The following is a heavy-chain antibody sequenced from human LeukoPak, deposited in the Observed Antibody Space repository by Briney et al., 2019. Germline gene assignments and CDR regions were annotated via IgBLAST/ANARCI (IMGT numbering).Heavy chain of an antibody. CDR1: GYTFTGYY. V-gene: IGHV1-2*06. J-gene: IGHJ3*02. Sequence: ASVKVSCKASGYTFTGYYMHWVRQAPGQGLEWMGRINPNSGGTNYAQKFQGRITMTRDTSISTAYMELSRLRSDDTAVYYCARDITMIVVVPGIWGQGTMVNVSS. CDR2: INPNSGGT. D-gene: IGHD3-22*01. CDR3: ARDITMIVVVPGI.